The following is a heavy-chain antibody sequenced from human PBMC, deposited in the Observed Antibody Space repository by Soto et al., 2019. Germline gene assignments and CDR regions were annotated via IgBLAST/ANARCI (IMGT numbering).Heavy chain of an antibody. CDR2: IGGSGENT. CDR3: AKDRRSRGVYYYGLDV. J-gene: IGHJ6*02. D-gene: IGHD3-16*01. CDR1: GFNFANFA. Sequence: GGSLRLSCAASGFNFANFAMTWVRQAPGKGLEWVSGIGGSGENTYYADSVKGRFTLSRDNSKNTLYLQMNSLRVEDTAVYYCAKDRRSRGVYYYGLDVWGQGTTVTVSS. V-gene: IGHV3-23*01.